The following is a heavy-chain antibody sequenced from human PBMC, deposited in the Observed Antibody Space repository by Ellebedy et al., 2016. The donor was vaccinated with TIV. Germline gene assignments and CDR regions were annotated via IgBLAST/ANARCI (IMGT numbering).Heavy chain of an antibody. D-gene: IGHD6-19*01. CDR3: ARLRDALADERDY. CDR1: GYRFTSHW. Sequence: GGSLRLSXQTSGYRFTSHWIAWVRQQPGKGLEWVGFIYPGDSDARYSPSFQGQVTISSDKSITTAYLQWRGLKASDTAMYYCARLRDALADERDYWGQGTLVTVSS. J-gene: IGHJ4*02. V-gene: IGHV5-51*01. CDR2: IYPGDSDA.